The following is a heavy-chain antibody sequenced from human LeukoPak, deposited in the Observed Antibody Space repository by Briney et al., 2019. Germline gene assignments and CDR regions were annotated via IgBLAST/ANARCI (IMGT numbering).Heavy chain of an antibody. CDR1: GFTFSSYG. V-gene: IGHV3-30*18. D-gene: IGHD3-22*01. Sequence: GRSLRLSCAASGFTFSSYGMHWVRQAPGKGLEWVAVISYDGSNKYYADSVKGRFIISRDNSKNTLYLQMNSLRAEDTAVYYCAKGTTHYYDSSGPDAFDIWGQGTMVTVSS. CDR2: ISYDGSNK. CDR3: AKGTTHYYDSSGPDAFDI. J-gene: IGHJ3*02.